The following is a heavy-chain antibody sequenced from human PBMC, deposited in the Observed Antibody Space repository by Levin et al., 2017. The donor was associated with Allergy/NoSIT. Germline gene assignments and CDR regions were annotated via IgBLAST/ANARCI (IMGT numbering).Heavy chain of an antibody. J-gene: IGHJ1*01. V-gene: IGHV3-74*01. CDR2: INSDGSST. Sequence: GGSLRLSCAASGFTFSRNWVHWVRQVPGKGLVWVSRINSDGSSTSYADSVKGRFTISRDNAKNTLYLHMNSLRDEDTAVYYCAGTVGYCNSPTCYEYIHHWCQDTLITVSS. D-gene: IGHD2-2*01. CDR3: AGTVGYCNSPTCYEYIHH. CDR1: GFTFSRNW.